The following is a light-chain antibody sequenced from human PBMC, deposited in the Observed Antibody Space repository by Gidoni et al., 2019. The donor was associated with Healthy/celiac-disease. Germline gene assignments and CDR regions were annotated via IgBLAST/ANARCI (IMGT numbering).Light chain of an antibody. Sequence: DIKMTQSPSSLSASVGDRVTSTCRASQSISSYLNWYQQKPGKAPKLLIYAASSLQSGVPSRFSGSGSGTDFTLTISSLQPEDFATYYCQQSYSTPFGGGTKVEIK. J-gene: IGKJ4*01. CDR1: QSISSY. V-gene: IGKV1-39*01. CDR3: QQSYSTP. CDR2: AAS.